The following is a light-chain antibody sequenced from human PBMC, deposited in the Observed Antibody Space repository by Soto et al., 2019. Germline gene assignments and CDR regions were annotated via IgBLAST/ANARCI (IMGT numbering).Light chain of an antibody. CDR3: QPYAMSLLT. V-gene: IGKV3-20*01. Sequence: EIVLTQSPGTLSLSPGERATLSCRDSASVSSRYLAWYQQKPGQAPRLLIYGASSRATGIQDRFSGSGSGTFFTRSISRLEPEDSTVYYCQPYAMSLLTFNQGTKVEIK. CDR1: ASVSSRY. J-gene: IGKJ1*01. CDR2: GAS.